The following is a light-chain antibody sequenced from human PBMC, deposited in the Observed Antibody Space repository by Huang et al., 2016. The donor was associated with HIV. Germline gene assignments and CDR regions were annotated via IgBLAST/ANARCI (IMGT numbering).Light chain of an antibody. CDR2: DAS. CDR1: QSVSSY. V-gene: IGKV3-11*01. J-gene: IGKJ4*01. CDR3: QQRSNWPT. Sequence: EIVLTQSPATLSLSPGERATLSCRASQSVSSYLAWYQQKPGQAPRHLIYDASNRATGIPARFSGSGSGTDFTLTISSLEPEDFGLYYCQQRSNWPTFGGGTKVEIK.